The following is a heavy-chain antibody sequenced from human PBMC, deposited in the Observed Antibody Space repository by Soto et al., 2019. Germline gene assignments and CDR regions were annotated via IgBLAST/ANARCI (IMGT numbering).Heavy chain of an antibody. CDR1: GFTFSSYE. CDR2: ISSSGSTI. Sequence: GGSLRLSCAASGFTFSSYEMNWVRQAPGKGLEWVPYISSSGSTIYHADSVKGRFTISRDNAKNSLYLQMNSLRAEDTAVYYCARHGGKRSWFDPWGQGTLVTVSS. D-gene: IGHD6-25*01. CDR3: ARHGGKRSWFDP. J-gene: IGHJ5*02. V-gene: IGHV3-48*03.